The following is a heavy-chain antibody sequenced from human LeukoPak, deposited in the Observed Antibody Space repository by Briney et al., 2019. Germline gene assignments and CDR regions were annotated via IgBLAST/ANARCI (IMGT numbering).Heavy chain of an antibody. CDR2: INDNGAGT. D-gene: IGHD3-16*01. Sequence: GGSLRLSCAASGFTFSSYAMRWVRQAPGKGRKWVSTINDNGAGTYYADSVKGRFTISRDNSYNTVSLQMNSLRDEDTGVYYCAKGLRTGVGPYMGYHYYMDVWGKGATVTVSS. J-gene: IGHJ6*03. CDR3: AKGLRTGVGPYMGYHYYMDV. V-gene: IGHV3-23*01. CDR1: GFTFSSYA.